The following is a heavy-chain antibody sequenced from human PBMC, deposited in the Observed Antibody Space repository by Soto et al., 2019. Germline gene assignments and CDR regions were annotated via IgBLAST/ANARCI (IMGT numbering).Heavy chain of an antibody. CDR2: ISGSGGST. CDR3: AKGDFWSGHAGGPFDY. CDR1: GFTFRSYA. Sequence: GGSLRLSCAASGFTFRSYAMSWVRQATGKGLEWVSAISGSGGSTYYADSVKGRFTISRDNSKNTLYLQMNSLRAEDTAVYYCAKGDFWSGHAGGPFDYWGQGTLVTVS. J-gene: IGHJ4*02. D-gene: IGHD3-3*01. V-gene: IGHV3-23*01.